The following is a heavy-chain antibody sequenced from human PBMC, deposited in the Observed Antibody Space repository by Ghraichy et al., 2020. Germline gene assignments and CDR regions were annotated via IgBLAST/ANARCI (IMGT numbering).Heavy chain of an antibody. J-gene: IGHJ4*02. CDR1: GFTLSNYW. CDR3: ARATTRWGGGFDF. V-gene: IGHV3-7*01. Sequence: GGSLRLSCAASGFTLSNYWMTWVRQAPGKGLEWVANIRQDGSERLYVDSVKGRFTISRDNAKNSLSLQMNSLRAEDTAVYYCARATTRWGGGFDFWGQGTLVTVSS. D-gene: IGHD3-10*01. CDR2: IRQDGSER.